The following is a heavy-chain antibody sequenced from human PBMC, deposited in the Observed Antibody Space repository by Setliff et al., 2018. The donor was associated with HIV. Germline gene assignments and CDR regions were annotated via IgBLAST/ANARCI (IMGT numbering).Heavy chain of an antibody. CDR1: GGSVSGHY. CDR3: ARKAADVSGGGMDV. J-gene: IGHJ6*02. V-gene: IGHV4-34*01. CDR2: ITPSGAT. Sequence: PSETLSLTCAVYGGSVSGHYWGWFRQPPGKGLEWIGEITPSGATNYLPSLKSRVTISLDTANNRFSLRLTSATAADTAIYYCARKAADVSGGGMDVWGQGTTVTVSS. D-gene: IGHD2-15*01.